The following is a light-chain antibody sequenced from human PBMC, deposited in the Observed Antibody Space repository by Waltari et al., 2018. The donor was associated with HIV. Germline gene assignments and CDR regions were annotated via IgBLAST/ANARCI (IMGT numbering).Light chain of an antibody. CDR1: SSHVGGYYY. CDR2: DVS. V-gene: IGLV2-14*03. J-gene: IGLJ3*02. CDR3: SSYTSSSTLV. Sequence: QSALTQPASASGTPGHSITISCHGTSSHVGGYYYVLWYQQHPGKAPKPMIYDVSNRPSGVSNRFSGSKSGNTASLAISGLQAEDEADYYCSSYTSSSTLVFGGGTKLTVL.